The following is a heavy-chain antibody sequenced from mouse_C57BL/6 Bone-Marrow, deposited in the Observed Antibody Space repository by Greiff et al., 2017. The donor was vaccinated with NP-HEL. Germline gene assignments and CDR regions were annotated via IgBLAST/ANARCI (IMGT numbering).Heavy chain of an antibody. CDR1: GYTFTTYP. Sequence: QVHVKQSGAELVKPGASVKMSCKASGYTFTTYPIEWMKQNHGKSLAWIGNFHPYNDDTKYNEKFKGKATLTVEKSSSTVYLELSRLTSDDSAVYYCARKIYYGNYGFAYWGQGTLVTVSA. CDR2: FHPYNDDT. V-gene: IGHV1-47*01. J-gene: IGHJ3*01. D-gene: IGHD2-1*01. CDR3: ARKIYYGNYGFAY.